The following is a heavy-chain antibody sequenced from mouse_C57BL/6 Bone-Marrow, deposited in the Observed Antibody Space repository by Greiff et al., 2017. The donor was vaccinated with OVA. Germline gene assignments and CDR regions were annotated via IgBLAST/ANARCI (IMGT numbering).Heavy chain of an antibody. V-gene: IGHV1-81*01. Sequence: QVQLQQSGAELARPGASVKLSCKASGYTFTSYGISWVKQRTGQGLEWIGEIYPRSGNTYYNEKFKGKATLTADKSSSTAYMELRSLTSEDSAVYFCARKTGRYFDVWGTGTTVTVSS. D-gene: IGHD4-1*01. CDR1: GYTFTSYG. J-gene: IGHJ1*03. CDR3: ARKTGRYFDV. CDR2: IYPRSGNT.